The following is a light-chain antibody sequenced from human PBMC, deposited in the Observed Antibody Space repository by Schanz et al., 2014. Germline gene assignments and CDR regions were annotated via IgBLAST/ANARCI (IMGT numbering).Light chain of an antibody. V-gene: IGKV3-15*01. CDR3: QQYNNWPPYA. CDR2: GAS. Sequence: EIVMTQSPATLSVSPGERATLSCRASQSVSSNYLAWYQQKPGQAPRLLIYGASTRATGVPARFSGSGSGTEFTLTISSLQSEDFAVYFCQQYNNWPPYAFGQGTKVEIK. J-gene: IGKJ2*01. CDR1: QSVSSN.